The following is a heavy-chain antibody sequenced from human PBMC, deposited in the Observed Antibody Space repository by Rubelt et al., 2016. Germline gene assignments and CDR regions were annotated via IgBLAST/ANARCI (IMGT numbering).Heavy chain of an antibody. CDR3: ARAPGDELGGGWFDP. J-gene: IGHJ5*02. D-gene: IGHD1-7*01. Sequence: QVQLQESGPGLVKPSETLSLTCTVSGGSISSYYWSWIRQPPGKGLEWIGYIYYSGSTNYNPSLQSRVTISVDTSKNQFSRKLSSVTAADTAVYYCARAPGDELGGGWFDPWGQGTLVTVSS. CDR1: GGSISSYY. V-gene: IGHV4-59*01. CDR2: IYYSGST.